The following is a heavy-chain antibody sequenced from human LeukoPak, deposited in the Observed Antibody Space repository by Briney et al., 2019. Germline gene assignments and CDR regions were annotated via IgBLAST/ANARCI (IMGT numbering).Heavy chain of an antibody. CDR3: ASVGGRGVLGFDV. J-gene: IGHJ3*01. D-gene: IGHD3-10*01. V-gene: IGHV4-59*11. Sequence: SETLSLTCTVSGGSISSHHWSWIRQPPGQGLEWIGYIYYSGSTNYNPSLKSRVTISVDTSKNQFSLKLSSVTAADTAVYYCASVGGRGVLGFDVWGQGTMVTVSS. CDR2: IYYSGST. CDR1: GGSISSHH.